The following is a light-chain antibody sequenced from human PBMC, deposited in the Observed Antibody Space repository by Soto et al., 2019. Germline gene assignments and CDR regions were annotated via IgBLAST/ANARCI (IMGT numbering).Light chain of an antibody. CDR2: EVR. J-gene: IGLJ1*01. Sequence: QSVLTQPASVSGSPGQSITISCTGTSSDIGSYNYVAWYQQFPGKTPKLIIYEVRNRPSGVSFRFSGSKSGNTASLTISGLQAEDEADYSCISYIGSDTSYDVGTGTKVSV. CDR1: SSDIGSYNY. V-gene: IGLV2-14*01. CDR3: ISYIGSDTSYD.